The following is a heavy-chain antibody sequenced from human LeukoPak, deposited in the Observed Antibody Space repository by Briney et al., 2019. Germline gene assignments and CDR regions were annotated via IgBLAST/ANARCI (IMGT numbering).Heavy chain of an antibody. CDR1: GFTFDDYG. J-gene: IGHJ6*03. CDR2: INWNGGST. D-gene: IGHD3-10*01. Sequence: PGGSLRLSCAASGFTFDDYGMSWVRQAPGKGLEWVSGINWNGGSTGYADSVKGRFTISRDNAKNSLYLQMNSLRAEDTALYYCAREGRDYYGSGRYYYYYMDVWGKGTTVTVSS. CDR3: AREGRDYYGSGRYYYYYMDV. V-gene: IGHV3-20*04.